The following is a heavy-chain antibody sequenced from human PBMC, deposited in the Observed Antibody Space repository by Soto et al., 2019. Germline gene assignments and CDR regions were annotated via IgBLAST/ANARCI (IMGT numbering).Heavy chain of an antibody. CDR1: GFTFSSYS. Sequence: GGSLRLSCAASGFTFSSYSMNWVRQAPGKGLEWVSYISSSSSTIYYADSVKGRFTISRDNAKNSLYLQMNSLRDEDTAVYYCARGGYSGYYYYDMDVWGQGTTVTVSS. CDR3: ARGGYSGYYYYDMDV. J-gene: IGHJ6*02. CDR2: ISSSSSTI. V-gene: IGHV3-48*02. D-gene: IGHD5-12*01.